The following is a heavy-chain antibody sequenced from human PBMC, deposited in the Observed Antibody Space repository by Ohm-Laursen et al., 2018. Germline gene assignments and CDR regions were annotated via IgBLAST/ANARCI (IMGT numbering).Heavy chain of an antibody. CDR2: IIPIFGTA. CDR3: ARDSYYDNKGWFDP. J-gene: IGHJ5*02. V-gene: IGHV1-69*01. D-gene: IGHD3-22*01. CDR1: GGTFSRNA. Sequence: SSVKVSCKASGGTFSRNAINWVRQAPGPGLEWMGGIIPIFGTANYAQKFQGRVTIPADESTSTAYMELSSLRSEDTAVYYGARDSYYDNKGWFDPWGQGTLVTVSS.